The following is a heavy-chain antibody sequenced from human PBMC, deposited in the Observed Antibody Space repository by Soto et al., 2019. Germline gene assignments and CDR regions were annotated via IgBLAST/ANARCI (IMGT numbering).Heavy chain of an antibody. Sequence: GGSLRLSCAASGFTFSDYYMSWIRQAPGKGLEWVSYISSSGSIIYYADSVKGRFTISRDNAKNSLYLQMNSLRAEDTAVYYCARDLGYYASDGYFDYWGQGTLVTVSS. V-gene: IGHV3-11*01. D-gene: IGHD3-22*01. CDR3: ARDLGYYASDGYFDY. CDR2: ISSSGSII. J-gene: IGHJ4*02. CDR1: GFTFSDYY.